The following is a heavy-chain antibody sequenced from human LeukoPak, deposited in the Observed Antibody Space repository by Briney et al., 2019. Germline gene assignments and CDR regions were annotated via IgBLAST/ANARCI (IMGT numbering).Heavy chain of an antibody. V-gene: IGHV1-18*01. CDR2: ISTYDHTT. CDR3: ARDPYKRVGRKVYFEY. CDR1: GYSFTRYA. J-gene: IGHJ4*02. Sequence: ASVKVSCKTSGYSFTRYAISWMRQAPGQGLEWMGWISTYDHTTKYPQKVQGRVTMTAETSTTTAYMELRGLTSDDTGVSFCARDPYKRVGRKVYFEYWGQGTPITVSS. D-gene: IGHD1-14*01.